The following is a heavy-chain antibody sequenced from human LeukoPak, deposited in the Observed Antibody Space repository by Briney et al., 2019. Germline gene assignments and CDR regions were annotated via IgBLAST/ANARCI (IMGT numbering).Heavy chain of an antibody. CDR1: GYTFTNFD. V-gene: IGHV1-8*03. Sequence: VASVKVSCKTSGYTFTNFDINWVRQATGQGLEWLGWMNPYTGKTGYAQKFQGRVTFTGDTSISTAYMELSRLRSDDTAVYYCARETYCGSSTSCSLAYWGQGTLVTVSS. CDR3: ARETYCGSSTSCSLAY. CDR2: MNPYTGKT. D-gene: IGHD2-2*01. J-gene: IGHJ4*02.